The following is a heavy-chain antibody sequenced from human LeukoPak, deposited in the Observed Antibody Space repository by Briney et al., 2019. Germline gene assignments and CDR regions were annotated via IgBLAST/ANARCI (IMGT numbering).Heavy chain of an antibody. CDR2: IYHSGST. D-gene: IGHD3-10*01. V-gene: IGHV4-30-2*01. CDR1: GDSISSGGYS. CDR3: ARGGSSGAFDI. Sequence: SETLSLTCAVSGDSISSGGYSWGWIRQPPGKGLEWVGYIYHSGSTYYNSSLKSRVTISVDRSKNQCSLKLSSVTAADTAVYYCARGGSSGAFDIWGQGTMVTVSS. J-gene: IGHJ3*02.